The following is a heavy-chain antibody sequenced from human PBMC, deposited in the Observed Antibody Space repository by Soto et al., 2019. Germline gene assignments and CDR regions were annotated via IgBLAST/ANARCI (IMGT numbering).Heavy chain of an antibody. CDR1: GFTFRSYG. Sequence: GGSLRLSWAGSGFTFRSYGMPWVSQAPGKGLEWVAVIWYDGSNKYYADSVKGRFTIPRDNSKNTLYLQMNSLRAEDTAVYYCARDENGSGSYVLKPDYWGQGTLVTVSS. CDR2: IWYDGSNK. CDR3: ARDENGSGSYVLKPDY. D-gene: IGHD3-10*01. J-gene: IGHJ4*02. V-gene: IGHV3-33*01.